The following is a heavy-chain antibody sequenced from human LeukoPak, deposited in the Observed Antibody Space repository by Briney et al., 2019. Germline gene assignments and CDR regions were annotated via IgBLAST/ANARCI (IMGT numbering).Heavy chain of an antibody. J-gene: IGHJ3*02. D-gene: IGHD6-19*01. Sequence: GGSLRLSCAASGFTFSSYEMNWVRQAPGKGLEWVSYISSSGSTIYYADSVKGRFTISRDNAKNSLYLQMNSLRAEDTAVYYCARDQQWLVSDAFDIWGQGTMVTVSS. CDR1: GFTFSSYE. CDR2: ISSSGSTI. V-gene: IGHV3-48*03. CDR3: ARDQQWLVSDAFDI.